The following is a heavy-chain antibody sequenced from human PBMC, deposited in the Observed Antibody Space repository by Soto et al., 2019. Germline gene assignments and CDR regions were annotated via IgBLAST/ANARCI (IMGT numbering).Heavy chain of an antibody. V-gene: IGHV4-39*01. J-gene: IGHJ6*02. CDR1: GGSLSSGPYS. CDR3: ARLGGYCSSTSCYGYYGMDV. Sequence: QLQLQESGPGLVKPSETLSLTCSVSGGSLSSGPYSWGWIRQPPGKGLEWIGTFYYSGSTHYNPSLARRVTLSVDTSKNQFSLKVTSVPAADTAMYYCARLGGYCSSTSCYGYYGMDVWGQGTTVTVSS. D-gene: IGHD2-2*01. CDR2: FYYSGST.